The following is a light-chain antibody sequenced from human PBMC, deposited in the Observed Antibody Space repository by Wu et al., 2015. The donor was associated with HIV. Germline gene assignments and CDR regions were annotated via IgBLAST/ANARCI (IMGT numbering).Light chain of an antibody. V-gene: IGKV3-20*01. CDR1: QSVRSSH. J-gene: IGKJ1*01. CDR2: AAS. Sequence: EIVLTQSPGTLSLSPGEGATLSCRASQSVRSSHLAWYQQKPGQAPRLIIYAASTRATGIPDRLSGSGSGTDFTLTISRLEPEDFAVFYCQQYHDWPRTFGQGTKVEIK. CDR3: QQYHDWPRT.